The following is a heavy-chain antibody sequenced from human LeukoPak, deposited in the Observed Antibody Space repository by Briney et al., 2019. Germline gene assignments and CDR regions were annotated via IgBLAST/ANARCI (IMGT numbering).Heavy chain of an antibody. CDR3: AKRGIVNRAVIITGFHKEAYYFDY. CDR1: GITLSNYG. D-gene: IGHD3-10*01. J-gene: IGHJ4*02. CDR2: ISERCGSI. V-gene: IGHV3-23*01. Sequence: GGSLRLSCVVSGITLSNYGMSWVRQAPGKGLEWVSGISERCGSINYADCVKGRFIISRDTSKNTVYLQMNSLRVEDTAVYFCAKRGIVNRAVIITGFHKEAYYFDYWGQGILVTVSS.